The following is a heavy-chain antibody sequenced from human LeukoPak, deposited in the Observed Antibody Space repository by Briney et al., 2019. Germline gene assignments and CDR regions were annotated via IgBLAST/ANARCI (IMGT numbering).Heavy chain of an antibody. CDR2: IKTSGNIM. Sequence: GGSLRLSCAASGFTFSTYNMNWVRQAPVKGLEWISNIKTSGNIMFYADSVKGRFTISRDNAENSLFLQMNSLRDEDSAVYYCVRDAYWASDYWGQGTLVAVSS. CDR1: GFTFSTYN. J-gene: IGHJ4*02. D-gene: IGHD3-16*01. V-gene: IGHV3-48*02. CDR3: VRDAYWASDY.